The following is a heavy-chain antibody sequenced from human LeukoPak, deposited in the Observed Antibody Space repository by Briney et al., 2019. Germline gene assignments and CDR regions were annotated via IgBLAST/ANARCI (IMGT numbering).Heavy chain of an antibody. J-gene: IGHJ4*02. CDR3: VKARPRQGCYFDY. CDR2: LSCSGGST. Sequence: PGGPLILSCAASGFIFSSYAMRWGRQAPGKGLEWGSALSCSGGSTYKADSVQGRFTISRDNSKNPLYLQMNSVRAEETGVYSCVKARPRQGCYFDYWGQGTLVTVSS. V-gene: IGHV3-23*01. CDR1: GFIFSSYA.